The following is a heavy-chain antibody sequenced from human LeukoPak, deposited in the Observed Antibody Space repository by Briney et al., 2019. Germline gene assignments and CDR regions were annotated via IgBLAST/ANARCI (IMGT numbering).Heavy chain of an antibody. Sequence: ASVKVSCKASGYTFTGYYMHWVRQAPGQGLEWTGWINPNSGGTNYAQKFQGWVTMTRDTSISTAYMELSRLRSDDTAVYYCARSAGYCSGGSCYCDAFDIWGQGTMVTVSS. J-gene: IGHJ3*02. CDR2: INPNSGGT. D-gene: IGHD2-15*01. CDR3: ARSAGYCSGGSCYCDAFDI. V-gene: IGHV1-2*04. CDR1: GYTFTGYY.